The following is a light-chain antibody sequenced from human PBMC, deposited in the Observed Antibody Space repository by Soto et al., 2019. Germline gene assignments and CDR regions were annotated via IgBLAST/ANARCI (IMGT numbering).Light chain of an antibody. V-gene: IGLV1-51*01. J-gene: IGLJ1*01. CDR1: SSNIWGNS. Sequence: QSVLTQPPSVSPSPGQKVTISCSGSSSNIWGNSVSWYQQLPGTAPKLLIYDDNKRPSGIPDRFSGSKSGTSATLGITGFQTGDEADYYCGSWDSSLRAYVFGTGTKVTVL. CDR3: GSWDSSLRAYV. CDR2: DDN.